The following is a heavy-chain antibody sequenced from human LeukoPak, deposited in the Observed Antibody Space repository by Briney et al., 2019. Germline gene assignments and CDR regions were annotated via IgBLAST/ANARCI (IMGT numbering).Heavy chain of an antibody. J-gene: IGHJ4*02. V-gene: IGHV4-34*01. CDR2: INHSGST. D-gene: IGHD6-13*01. CDR1: GGSFSGYY. CDR3: ATGLPLGSSSWYQFDY. Sequence: SETLSLTCAVYGGSFSGYYWSWIRQPPGKGLEWIGEINHSGSTNYNPSLKSRVTISVDTSKNQFSLKLNSVTAADTAVYYCATGLPLGSSSWYQFDYWGQGTLVTVSS.